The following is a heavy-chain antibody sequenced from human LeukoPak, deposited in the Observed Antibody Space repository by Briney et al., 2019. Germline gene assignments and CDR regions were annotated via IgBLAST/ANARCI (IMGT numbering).Heavy chain of an antibody. V-gene: IGHV3-48*03. CDR2: ISSSGSTI. D-gene: IGHD3-10*02. CDR1: GFTFSSYE. CDR3: AELGITMIGGV. J-gene: IGHJ6*04. Sequence: GGSLRLSFAASGFTFSSYEMNWVRQAPGKGLEWVSYISSSGSTIYYADSVKGRFTISRDNAKDSLYLQMNSLKAEDTAVYYCAELGITMIGGVWGKGTTVTISS.